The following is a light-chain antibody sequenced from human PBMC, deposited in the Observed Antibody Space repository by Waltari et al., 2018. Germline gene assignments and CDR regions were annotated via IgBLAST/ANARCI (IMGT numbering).Light chain of an antibody. J-gene: IGLJ2*01. CDR3: SSRELSGHVV. V-gene: IGLV3-19*01. CDR1: SLRTYY. CDR2: GKN. Sequence: SSELTQDPAVSVALGQTVRIPCQGDSLRTYYANWYQQKPGQAPVLVIYGKNNRPSGIPDRLSASSSGNTASLTIAGAQAEDEADYYCSSRELSGHVVFGGGTRLTVL.